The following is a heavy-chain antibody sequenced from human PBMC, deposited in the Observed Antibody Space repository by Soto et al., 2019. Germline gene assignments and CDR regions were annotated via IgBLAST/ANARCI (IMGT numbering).Heavy chain of an antibody. CDR2: IHSGGST. J-gene: IGHJ4*02. Sequence: EVQLAESGGDLIQPGGSLRLSCAASGFTVSSNYMSWVRQAPGKGLEWVSVIHSGGSTYYADSVKGRFTISRDNSKNTLYLQMNSLRAEDTAVYYCARAEVNDYFDYWGQGTLVTVSS. V-gene: IGHV3-53*01. CDR3: ARAEVNDYFDY. CDR1: GFTVSSNY.